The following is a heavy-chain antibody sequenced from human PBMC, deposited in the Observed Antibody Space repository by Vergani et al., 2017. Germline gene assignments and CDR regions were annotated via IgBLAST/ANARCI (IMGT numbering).Heavy chain of an antibody. D-gene: IGHD6-19*01. V-gene: IGHV4-61*10. Sequence: QVQLQESGPGLVKPSETLSLTCTVSGGSVSSGSYYWSWIRQPAGKGLEWIGYSYYSGSTNYNPSLKSRFTISVDTSKNQFSLKLSSVTAADTAVYYCARDSVAVAGPYYYYYGMDVWGQGTTVTVSS. CDR3: ARDSVAVAGPYYYYYGMDV. J-gene: IGHJ6*02. CDR1: GGSVSSGSYY. CDR2: SYYSGST.